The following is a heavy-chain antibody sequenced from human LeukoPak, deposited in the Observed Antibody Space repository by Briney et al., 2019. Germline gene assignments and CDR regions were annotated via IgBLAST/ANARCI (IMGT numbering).Heavy chain of an antibody. Sequence: GSLRLSCAASGFTFSSYSMNWVRQPPGKGLEWIGEINHSGSTNYNPSLKSRVTISVDTSKNQFSLKLSSVTAADTAVYYCARRRYVSRFDPWGQGTLVTVSS. V-gene: IGHV4-34*01. CDR1: GFTFSSYS. CDR2: INHSGST. J-gene: IGHJ5*02. D-gene: IGHD1-1*01. CDR3: ARRRYVSRFDP.